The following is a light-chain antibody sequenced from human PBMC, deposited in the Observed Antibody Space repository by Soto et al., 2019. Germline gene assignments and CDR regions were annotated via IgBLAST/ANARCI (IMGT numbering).Light chain of an antibody. V-gene: IGLV2-23*02. CDR1: SSDVGSYNL. CDR2: EVS. J-gene: IGLJ1*01. CDR3: CSYAGSSTSV. Sequence: QSVLTQPASVSGSPGQSITISCTGTSSDVGSYNLVSWYQQHPGKAPKLMIYEVSKRPSGVSSRFSGSKSGNTASLTISGLHAEDEADYYCCSYAGSSTSVFGTGTKLTVL.